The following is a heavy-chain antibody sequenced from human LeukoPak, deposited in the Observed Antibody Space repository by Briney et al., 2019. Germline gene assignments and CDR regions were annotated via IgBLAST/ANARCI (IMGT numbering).Heavy chain of an antibody. Sequence: GAPVKVSCQASGYLFIGYYIHWVRQAPGQGLEWMGVINPSDGGTNYAQKFQGRVTMTRDMSTSTVYMDLNSLRSEDTAVYYCARDVAREFDYWGQGTLVTVSS. CDR2: INPSDGGT. CDR1: GYLFIGYY. V-gene: IGHV1-46*01. D-gene: IGHD5-24*01. J-gene: IGHJ4*02. CDR3: ARDVAREFDY.